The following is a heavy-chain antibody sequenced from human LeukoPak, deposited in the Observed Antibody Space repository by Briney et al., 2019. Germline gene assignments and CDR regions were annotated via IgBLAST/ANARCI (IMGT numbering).Heavy chain of an antibody. J-gene: IGHJ4*02. CDR2: IYYSGST. Sequence: PSETLSLTCTVPGGSISSYYWSWIRQSPGKGLEWIGYIYYSGSTNYNPSLKSRVTISVDTSKNQFSLKLSSVTAADTAVYYCVRHMAAADYWGQGTLVTVSS. V-gene: IGHV4-59*08. D-gene: IGHD6-13*01. CDR3: VRHMAAADY. CDR1: GGSISSYY.